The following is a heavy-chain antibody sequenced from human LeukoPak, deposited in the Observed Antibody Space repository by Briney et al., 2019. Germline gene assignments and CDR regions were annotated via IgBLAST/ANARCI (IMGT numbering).Heavy chain of an antibody. J-gene: IGHJ4*02. V-gene: IGHV1-2*02. D-gene: IGHD5-12*01. CDR3: ARSDIVATSPFDY. CDR1: GYTFTGYY. CDR2: INPNSGGT. Sequence: ASGKVSCKASGYTFTGYYMHWVRQAPGQGPEWMGWINPNSGGTNYAQKFQGRVTMTRDTSISTAYMELSRLRSDDTAVYYCARSDIVATSPFDYWGQGTLVTVSS.